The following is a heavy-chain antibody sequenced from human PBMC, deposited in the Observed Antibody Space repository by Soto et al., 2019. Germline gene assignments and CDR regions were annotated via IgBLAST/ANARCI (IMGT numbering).Heavy chain of an antibody. D-gene: IGHD3-10*01. J-gene: IGHJ4*02. CDR1: GGSFSGYY. CDR2: INHSGST. CDR3: ARGRYYGSGSYFDY. Sequence: SETLSLTCAVYGGSFSGYYWSWIRQPPGKGLEWIGEINHSGSTNYNPSLKSRVTISVDTSKNQFSLKLSSVTAADTAVYYCARGRYYGSGSYFDYWGQGTLLTVSS. V-gene: IGHV4-34*01.